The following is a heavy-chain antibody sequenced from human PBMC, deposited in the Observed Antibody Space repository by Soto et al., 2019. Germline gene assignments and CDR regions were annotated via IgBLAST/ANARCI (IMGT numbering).Heavy chain of an antibody. CDR2: ISANGAST. Sequence: GSLRLSCAASGLAFSNYAVSWVRQAPGKGLEWVSAISANGASTYYVGSVKGRFAISRDNFRNTVSLQLNSLSAEDTAIYYCAKERGVDGDYALDYWGQGSLVTVSS. D-gene: IGHD4-17*01. V-gene: IGHV3-23*01. J-gene: IGHJ4*02. CDR1: GLAFSNYA. CDR3: AKERGVDGDYALDY.